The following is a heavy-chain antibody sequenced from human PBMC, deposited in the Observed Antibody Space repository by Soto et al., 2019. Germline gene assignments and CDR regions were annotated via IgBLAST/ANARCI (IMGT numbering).Heavy chain of an antibody. V-gene: IGHV3-11*01. CDR3: ARDVAFSCSGGSCYGNDAFDI. D-gene: IGHD2-15*01. J-gene: IGHJ3*02. CDR1: GFTFSDYY. Sequence: QVQLVESGGGLVKPGGSLRLSCAASGFTFSDYYMSWIRQAPGKGLEWVSYISSSGSTIYYADSVKGRFTISRDNAKNSLYLQMNSLRAEDTAVYYCARDVAFSCSGGSCYGNDAFDIWGQGTMVTVSS. CDR2: ISSSGSTI.